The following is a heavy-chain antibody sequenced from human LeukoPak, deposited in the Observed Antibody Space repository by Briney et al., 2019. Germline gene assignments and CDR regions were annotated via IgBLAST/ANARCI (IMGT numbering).Heavy chain of an antibody. CDR3: ARGHEGYCTNGVCYFDY. CDR2: IIPIFGTA. J-gene: IGHJ4*02. D-gene: IGHD2-8*01. CDR1: GGTFSSYA. V-gene: IGHV1-69*13. Sequence: SVKVSCKASGGTFSSYAISWVRQAPGQGLEWMGGIIPIFGTANYAQKFQGRVTITADGSTSTAYMELSSLRSEDTAVYYCARGHEGYCTNGVCYFDYWGQGTLVTVSS.